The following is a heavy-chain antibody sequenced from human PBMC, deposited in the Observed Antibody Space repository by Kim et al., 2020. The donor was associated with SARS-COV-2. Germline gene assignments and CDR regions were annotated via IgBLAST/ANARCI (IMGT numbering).Heavy chain of an antibody. CDR2: INPKSGGT. D-gene: IGHD2-15*01. Sequence: ASVKVSCKASGYTFTDYYMHWVRQAPGQGLEWMGRINPKSGGTNYAQKFQGRVTMTRDTSISTAYMELSRLRADDTAVYYCARVRIALGGTPPDYWGQGNLVTVSS. J-gene: IGHJ4*02. V-gene: IGHV1-2*06. CDR1: GYTFTDYY. CDR3: ARVRIALGGTPPDY.